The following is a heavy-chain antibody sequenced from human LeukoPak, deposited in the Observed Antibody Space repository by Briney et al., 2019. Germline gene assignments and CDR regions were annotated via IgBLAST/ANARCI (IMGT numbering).Heavy chain of an antibody. CDR1: GGSISSGSYY. CDR3: ARWDV. Sequence: PSDTLSLTCTVSGGSISSGSYYWSWIRQPAGKGLEWIGHIYTSGSTNYNPSLKSRVTISVDTSKNQFSLKLSSVTAADTAVYYCARWDVWGQGTTVTVSS. J-gene: IGHJ6*02. V-gene: IGHV4-61*09. CDR2: IYTSGST.